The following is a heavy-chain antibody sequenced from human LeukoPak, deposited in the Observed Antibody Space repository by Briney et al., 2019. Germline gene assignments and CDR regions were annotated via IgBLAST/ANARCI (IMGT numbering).Heavy chain of an antibody. V-gene: IGHV1-3*01. D-gene: IGHD2-15*01. CDR1: GYTFTSYA. CDR3: ARDLGYCTGGTCYPNWFDP. CDR2: INAGNDNT. Sequence: ASVKVSCKASGYTFTSYAMHWVRQAPGQRLEWMGWINAGNDNTKYSQKFQGRVTITRDTSTSTAYMELSSLRSEDTAVYYCARDLGYCTGGTCYPNWFDPWGQGTLVTVSS. J-gene: IGHJ5*02.